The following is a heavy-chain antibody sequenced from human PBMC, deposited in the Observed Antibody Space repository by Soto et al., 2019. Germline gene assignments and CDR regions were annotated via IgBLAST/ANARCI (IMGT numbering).Heavy chain of an antibody. D-gene: IGHD2-8*01. J-gene: IGHJ3*02. V-gene: IGHV1-18*01. Sequence: ASVKVSCKASGYSFINYDIIWVRQAPGQGLEWMGWVSAYNGNTNYAQKFQGRVTMTTDTSTSTAYMELRSLRSDDTAVYYCARDFNCTRRCIDVFDIWGQGTMVTVSS. CDR1: GYSFINYD. CDR3: ARDFNCTRRCIDVFDI. CDR2: VSAYNGNT.